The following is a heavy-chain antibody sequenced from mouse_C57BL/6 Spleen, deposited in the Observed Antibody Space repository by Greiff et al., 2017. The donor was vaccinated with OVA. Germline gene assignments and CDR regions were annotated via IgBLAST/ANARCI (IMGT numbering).Heavy chain of an antibody. CDR1: GYSFTGYY. CDR3: ARGGGYDVEYFDY. J-gene: IGHJ2*01. CDR2: INPSTGGT. V-gene: IGHV1-42*01. Sequence: VQLQQSGPELVKPGASVKISCKASGYSFTGYYMNWVKQSPEKSLEWIGEINPSTGGTTYNQKFKAKATLTVDKSSSTAYMQLKSLTSEDSAVYYCARGGGYDVEYFDYWGQGTTLTVSS. D-gene: IGHD2-2*01.